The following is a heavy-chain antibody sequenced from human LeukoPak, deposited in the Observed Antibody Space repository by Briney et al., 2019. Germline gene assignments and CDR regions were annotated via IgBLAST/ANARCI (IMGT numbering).Heavy chain of an antibody. D-gene: IGHD2-21*01. V-gene: IGHV3-23*01. J-gene: IGHJ3*02. CDR2: TSETGGAR. CDR1: GCAFSTSG. Sequence: GGSLRLSCVASGCAFSTSGMSWFRQAPGRGPEWVAGTSETGGARYYADSVRGRFTISKDNSKNTLFLQMDNLRAEDTALYYCAKAIARHRDLDAFDIWGQGTLVSVSS. CDR3: AKAIARHRDLDAFDI.